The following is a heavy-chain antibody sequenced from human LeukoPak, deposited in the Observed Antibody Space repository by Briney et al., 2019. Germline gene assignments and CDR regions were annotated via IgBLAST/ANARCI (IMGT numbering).Heavy chain of an antibody. Sequence: TTSETLSLTCAVYGGSFSGYYWSWIRQPPGKGLEWIGEINHSGSTNYNPSLKSRVTISVDTSKNQFSLKLSSVTAADTAVYYCARLVVPAARRSYWYFDLWGRGTLVTVSS. CDR2: INHSGST. CDR1: GGSFSGYY. V-gene: IGHV4-34*01. CDR3: ARLVVPAARRSYWYFDL. D-gene: IGHD2-2*01. J-gene: IGHJ2*01.